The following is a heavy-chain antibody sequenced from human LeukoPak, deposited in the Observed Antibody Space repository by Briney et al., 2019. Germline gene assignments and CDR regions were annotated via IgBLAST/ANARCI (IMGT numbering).Heavy chain of an antibody. CDR3: WRRRGGYGEGELDY. CDR2: IRSDGTT. V-gene: IGHV3-66*04. CDR1: GFIASNKY. J-gene: IGHJ4*02. D-gene: IGHD4-17*01. Sequence: GGSLRLSCAASGFIASNKYMSWVRQAPGKGLEWVSTIRSDGTTDYADSVKDRFTISRDDSKNTLDLQMNSRRVEDTAVYSCWRRRGGYGEGELDYWGQGTLVTVSS.